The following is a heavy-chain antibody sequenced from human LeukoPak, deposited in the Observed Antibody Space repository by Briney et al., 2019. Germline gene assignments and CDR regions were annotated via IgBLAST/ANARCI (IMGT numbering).Heavy chain of an antibody. J-gene: IGHJ4*02. CDR1: GFTVSSNS. D-gene: IGHD2-15*01. V-gene: IGHV3-30*02. Sequence: GGSLRLSCTVSGFTVSSNSMSWVRQAPGKGLEWVTFIRSDGSSNYYGDSMKGRFTISRDNSKNTLYLQMNSLRAEDTAVYYCAKTLGYCSGGSCYSGVIDYWGQGTLVTVSS. CDR3: AKTLGYCSGGSCYSGVIDY. CDR2: IRSDGSSN.